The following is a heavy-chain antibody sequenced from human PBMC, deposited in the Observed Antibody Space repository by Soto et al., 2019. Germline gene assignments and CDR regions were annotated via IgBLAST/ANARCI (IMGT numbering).Heavy chain of an antibody. CDR3: ARVWGGAFDI. V-gene: IGHV4-31*03. Sequence: SETLSLTCTVSGGPFSRGGYYWSLIRQHPGKGLECIGYIFYTGSTYYNPTLKSRVTMSVDTSKRQFSLNLSSLTAADTAVYYCARVWGGAFDIWGQGTMVTVS. D-gene: IGHD3-10*01. J-gene: IGHJ3*02. CDR2: IFYTGST. CDR1: GGPFSRGGYY.